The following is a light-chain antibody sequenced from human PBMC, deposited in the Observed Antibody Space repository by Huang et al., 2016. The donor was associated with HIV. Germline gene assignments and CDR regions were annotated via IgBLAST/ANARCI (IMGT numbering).Light chain of an antibody. CDR2: GAS. CDR3: QQYGISPGT. CDR1: QSVSNSY. V-gene: IGKV3-20*01. J-gene: IGKJ2*01. Sequence: ETVLTQSPGTLSLSPGERATLSCRASQSVSNSYLAWYQQKPGQAPRLLIYGASSRANGISDRFSDSGSGTDFILTISRLEPEDFAVYYCQQYGISPGTFGQGTKLEIK.